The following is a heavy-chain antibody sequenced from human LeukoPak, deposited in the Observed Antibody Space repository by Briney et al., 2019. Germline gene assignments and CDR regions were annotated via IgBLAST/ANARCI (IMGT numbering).Heavy chain of an antibody. CDR3: ARNILFAFDI. V-gene: IGHV3-66*01. J-gene: IGHJ3*02. CDR1: GFTVSSSY. CDR2: ISSAGTT. Sequence: PGGSLRLSCAASGFTVSSSYMSWVRQAPGKGLEWVSIISSAGTTYYADSVKGRFTISRDNSKNTVYLQVNSLRAEDTAMYYCARNILFAFDIWGQGTMVTVSS.